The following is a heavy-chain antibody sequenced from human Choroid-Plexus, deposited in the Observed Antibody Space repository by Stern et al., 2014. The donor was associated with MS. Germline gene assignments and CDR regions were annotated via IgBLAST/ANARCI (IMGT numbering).Heavy chain of an antibody. CDR3: AKDRQYLTYFFDH. Sequence: QVQLEESGGGVVQPGRPLRLSCVASGSTFGSCAMHWVRQAPGKGLEWVGGVSHDGSYKYYADSVKGRFTISRDNSQNTLYMQMSSLRPEDTAVYYCAKDRQYLTYFFDHWGQGSLVTVSS. D-gene: IGHD2/OR15-2a*01. V-gene: IGHV3-30*18. J-gene: IGHJ5*02. CDR2: VSHDGSYK. CDR1: GSTFGSCA.